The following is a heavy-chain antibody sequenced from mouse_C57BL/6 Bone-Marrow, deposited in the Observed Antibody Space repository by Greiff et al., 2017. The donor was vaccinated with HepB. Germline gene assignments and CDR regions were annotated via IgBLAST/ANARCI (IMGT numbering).Heavy chain of an antibody. V-gene: IGHV1-69*01. J-gene: IGHJ4*01. CDR2: IDPSDSYT. D-gene: IGHD1-1*02. CDR3: VCVKRRWWAMDY. CDR1: GYTFTSYW. Sequence: QVQLQQPGAELVMPGASVKLSCKASGYTFTSYWMHWVKQRPGQGLEWIGEIDPSDSYTNYNQKFKGKSTLTVDKSSSTAYMQLSSLTSEDSAVYYCVCVKRRWWAMDYWGQGTSVTVSS.